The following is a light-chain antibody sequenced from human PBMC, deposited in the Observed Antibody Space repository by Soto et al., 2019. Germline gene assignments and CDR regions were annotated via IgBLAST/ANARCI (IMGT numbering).Light chain of an antibody. CDR1: SSDVGAYNY. V-gene: IGLV2-11*01. CDR3: CSYAGTYTFV. Sequence: LTQPRSVSGSPGQSVTISCTGTSSDVGAYNYVSWYQQHPGKAPKVMIYDVSKRPSGVPDRFSGSKSGNTASLTISGLQADDEADYYCCSYAGTYTFVFGSGTKVTVL. CDR2: DVS. J-gene: IGLJ1*01.